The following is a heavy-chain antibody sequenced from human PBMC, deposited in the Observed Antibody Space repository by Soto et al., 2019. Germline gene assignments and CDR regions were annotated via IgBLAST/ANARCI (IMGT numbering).Heavy chain of an antibody. V-gene: IGHV3-30*18. CDR1: GFTFSSYG. CDR3: AKGSHSSRPYYFDY. D-gene: IGHD3-10*01. J-gene: IGHJ4*02. Sequence: GGSLRLSCAASGFTFSSYGMHWVRQAPGKGLEWVAVISYDGSNKYYADSVKGRFTISRDNSKNTLYLQMNSLRAEDSAVYYCAKGSHSSRPYYFDYWGQGALVTVSS. CDR2: ISYDGSNK.